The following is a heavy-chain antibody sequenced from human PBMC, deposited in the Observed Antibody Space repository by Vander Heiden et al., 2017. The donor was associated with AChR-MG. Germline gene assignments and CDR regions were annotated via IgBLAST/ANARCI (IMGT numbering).Heavy chain of an antibody. J-gene: IGHJ5*02. CDR3: ARDLATAPYNWFDP. D-gene: IGHD5-18*01. CDR2: IYAGGST. V-gene: IGHV4-4*07. CDR1: GGSISTYQ. Sequence: QVQLQASGPGLVKPSETLSLTCSVSGGSISTYQWSWIRQPAGKGLEWIGIIYAGGSTNYNPSLKSRVTMSLDTSKNQFSLILTSVTAAETAVYYCARDLATAPYNWFDPWGQGTLVTVSS.